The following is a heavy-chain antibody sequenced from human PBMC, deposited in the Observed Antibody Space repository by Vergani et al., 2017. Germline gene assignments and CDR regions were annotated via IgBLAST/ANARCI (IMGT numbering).Heavy chain of an antibody. D-gene: IGHD5-24*01. J-gene: IGHJ4*02. CDR1: GGTFSSYA. CDR2: IIPIFGTA. V-gene: IGHV1-69*06. CDR3: AAVGRDGYKPISPGFDY. Sequence: QVQLVQSGAEVKKPGSSVKVSCKASGGTFSSYAISWVRQAPGQGLEWMGGIIPIFGTANYAQKFQERVTITRDMSTSTAYMELSSLRSEDTAVYYCAAVGRDGYKPISPGFDYWGKGTLVTVSS.